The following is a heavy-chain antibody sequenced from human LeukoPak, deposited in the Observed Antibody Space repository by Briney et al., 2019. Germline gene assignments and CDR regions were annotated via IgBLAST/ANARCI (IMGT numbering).Heavy chain of an antibody. J-gene: IGHJ4*02. Sequence: GGSLSLSCAASGFTFSSYSMNWVRQAPGKGLEWVSSISSSSSYIYYADSVKGRFTISRDNAKNSLYLQMNSLRAEDTAVYYCASRHCSGGGCYFAGADPFDYWGQGTLVTVSS. CDR3: ASRHCSGGGCYFAGADPFDY. CDR2: ISSSSSYI. D-gene: IGHD2-15*01. CDR1: GFTFSSYS. V-gene: IGHV3-21*04.